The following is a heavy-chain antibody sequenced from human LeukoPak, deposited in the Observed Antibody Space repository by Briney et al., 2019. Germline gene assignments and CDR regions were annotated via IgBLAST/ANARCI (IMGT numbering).Heavy chain of an antibody. Sequence: PGGSLRLSCAASGFTVSSNYMSWVRQAPGKGLEWVSVIYSGGSTYYADSVKGRFTISRDNSKNTLYLQMNSLRAEDTAVYYCARLGENLNYGDYASGMNDYWGQGTLVTVSS. D-gene: IGHD4-17*01. CDR1: GFTVSSNY. CDR3: ARLGENLNYGDYASGMNDY. V-gene: IGHV3-66*04. J-gene: IGHJ4*02. CDR2: IYSGGST.